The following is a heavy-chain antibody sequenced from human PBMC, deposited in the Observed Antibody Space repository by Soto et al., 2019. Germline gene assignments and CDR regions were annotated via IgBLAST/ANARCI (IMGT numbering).Heavy chain of an antibody. CDR2: VYNSGST. D-gene: IGHD3-22*01. J-gene: IGHJ4*02. Sequence: SETLSLTCTVSGGSISSNYWTWIRQPPGKGLEWIGYVYNSGSTNYNPSLKSRVTISEDTSKSQSSLKLGSVTAADTAVYYCARASYDSIGYTFDYWGQGILVTVSS. V-gene: IGHV4-59*12. CDR1: GGSISSNY. CDR3: ARASYDSIGYTFDY.